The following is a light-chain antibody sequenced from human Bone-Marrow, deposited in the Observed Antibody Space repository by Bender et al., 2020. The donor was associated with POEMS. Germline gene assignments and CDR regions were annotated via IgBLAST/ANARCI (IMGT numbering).Light chain of an antibody. V-gene: IGLV3-21*02. Sequence: SYVLTQPPSVSVAPGQTAWLTCGGTYIGSKSVHWYQQKAGQAPVLVVYDNKDRPSGIPERFSGSNSGNTATLTISRVEAGDEADYYCQAWDTSSVVFGGGTKLTVL. J-gene: IGLJ2*01. CDR1: YIGSKS. CDR3: QAWDTSSVV. CDR2: DNK.